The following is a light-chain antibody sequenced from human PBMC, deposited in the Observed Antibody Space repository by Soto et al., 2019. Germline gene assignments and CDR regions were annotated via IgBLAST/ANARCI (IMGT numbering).Light chain of an antibody. CDR2: AAS. CDR1: QTISNY. J-gene: IGKJ5*01. Sequence: DIQMTQSPSSLSASVGDRVTITCRASQTISNYLNWYQKKPGKAPKLLIYAASSLQRGVPSRFSVSGSGTDFTLTIDSLQPEDFATYYCQKSYSPPPITFGQGTRLEI. CDR3: QKSYSPPPIT. V-gene: IGKV1-39*01.